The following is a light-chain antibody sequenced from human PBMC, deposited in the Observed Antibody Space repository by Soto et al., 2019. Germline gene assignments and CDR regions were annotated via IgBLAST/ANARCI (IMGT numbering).Light chain of an antibody. V-gene: IGKV1-12*02. CDR2: AAS. CDR1: QGISNW. CDR3: QQANSFPWT. J-gene: IGKJ1*01. Sequence: DIQLTQSPSSVSASVGDRVTATCRASQGISNWLAWYQQKPGKAPKLLISAASSLQSGVPSRFSGSGSGTDFTLIISSLQPEDFATYYCQQANSFPWTFGQGTKVEIK.